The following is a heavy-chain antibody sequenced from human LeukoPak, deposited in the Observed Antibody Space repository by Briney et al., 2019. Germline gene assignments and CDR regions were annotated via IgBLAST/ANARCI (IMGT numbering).Heavy chain of an antibody. CDR2: IYTSGST. V-gene: IGHV4-61*02. CDR3: ARVRQQLVLSDYYYYYMDV. Sequence: PSQTLPLTCTVSGGSISSGSYYWSWIRQPAGKGLEWIGRIYTSGSTNYNPSLKSRVTISVDTSKNQFSLKLSSVTAADTAVYYCARVRQQLVLSDYYYYYMDVWGKGTTVTVSS. J-gene: IGHJ6*03. CDR1: GGSISSGSYY. D-gene: IGHD6-13*01.